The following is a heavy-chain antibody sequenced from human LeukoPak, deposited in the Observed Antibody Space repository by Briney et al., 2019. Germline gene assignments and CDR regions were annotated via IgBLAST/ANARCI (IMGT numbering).Heavy chain of an antibody. CDR3: AKAPRVASSPDD. J-gene: IGHJ4*02. Sequence: PGGSLRLSCGASGFTFSSYAMSWVRQARGKGLEWVSGISGSGGSTYYADSVKGRFTISRDNSKNTLYLQMNSLRAEDTAVYFCAKAPRVASSPDDWGQGTLVTVSS. D-gene: IGHD2-2*01. CDR2: ISGSGGST. V-gene: IGHV3-23*01. CDR1: GFTFSSYA.